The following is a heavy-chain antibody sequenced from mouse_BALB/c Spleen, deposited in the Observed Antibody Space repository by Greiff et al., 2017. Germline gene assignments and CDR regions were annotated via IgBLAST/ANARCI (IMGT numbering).Heavy chain of an antibody. CDR2: ISSGGSYT. Sequence: EVQGVESGGGLVKPGGSLKLSCAASGFTFSSYAMSWVRQSPEKRLEWVAEISSGGSYTYYPDTVTGRFTISRVNAKNTLYLEMSSLRSEDTAMYYCARGITTSYAMDYWGQGTSVTVSS. J-gene: IGHJ4*01. CDR1: GFTFSSYA. V-gene: IGHV5-9-4*01. D-gene: IGHD2-4*01. CDR3: ARGITTSYAMDY.